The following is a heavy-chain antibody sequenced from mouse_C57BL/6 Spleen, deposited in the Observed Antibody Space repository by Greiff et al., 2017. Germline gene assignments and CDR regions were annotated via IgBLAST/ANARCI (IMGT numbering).Heavy chain of an antibody. J-gene: IGHJ1*03. V-gene: IGHV5-16*01. CDR3: ARVAITTVGAHWYFDV. CDR2: INYDGSST. D-gene: IGHD1-1*01. Sequence: EVKLVESEGGLVQPGSSMKLSCTASGFNFSDYYMAWVRQVPETGLEWVANINYDGSSTYYLDSLKSRFIISRDNAKNILYLQMSSLKSEDTATYYCARVAITTVGAHWYFDVWGTGTTVTVSS. CDR1: GFNFSDYY.